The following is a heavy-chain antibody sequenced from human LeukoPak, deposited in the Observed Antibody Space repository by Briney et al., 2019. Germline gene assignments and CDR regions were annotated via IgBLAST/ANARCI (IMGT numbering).Heavy chain of an antibody. CDR2: ISSSSSYI. CDR1: GFTFSSYS. J-gene: IGHJ6*03. CDR3: ARAYRYDFWSGYYTPLYMDV. Sequence: GGSLRLSCAASGFTFSSYSMNWVRQAPGKGVEWVSSISSSSSYIYYADSVKGRFTISRDNAKNSLYLQMNSLRAEDTAVYYCARAYRYDFWSGYYTPLYMDVWGKGTTVTVSS. V-gene: IGHV3-21*01. D-gene: IGHD3-3*01.